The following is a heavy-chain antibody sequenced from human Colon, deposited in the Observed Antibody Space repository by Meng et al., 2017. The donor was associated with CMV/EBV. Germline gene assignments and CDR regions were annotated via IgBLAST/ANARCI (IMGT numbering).Heavy chain of an antibody. V-gene: IGHV3-72*01. CDR2: IRNTANTNTT. Sequence: GESLKISCAASGPAVSDHYMDWVRQAPGKGLEWVGRIRNTANTNTTEYAASVKGRFTISRDDSKSSLYLHMNSLDSEGTAIYYCSRNRCTSANCYYGAFDIWGQGTTVTVSS. CDR1: GPAVSDHY. CDR3: SRNRCTSANCYYGAFDI. J-gene: IGHJ3*02. D-gene: IGHD2-15*01.